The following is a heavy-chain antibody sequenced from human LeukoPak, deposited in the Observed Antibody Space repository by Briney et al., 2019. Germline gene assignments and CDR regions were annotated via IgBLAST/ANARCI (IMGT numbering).Heavy chain of an antibody. Sequence: GESLKISCKNSGYSFTNYWIGWVRQMPGKGLEWMGVIYPGDSDTRYSPSFQGQVTFSADKSISTAYLQWSSLKASDTAMYYCARRQRGSIVARVEGYDIWGQGTMVTVSS. CDR2: IYPGDSDT. CDR1: GYSFTNYW. V-gene: IGHV5-51*01. CDR3: ARRQRGSIVARVEGYDI. J-gene: IGHJ3*02. D-gene: IGHD6-6*01.